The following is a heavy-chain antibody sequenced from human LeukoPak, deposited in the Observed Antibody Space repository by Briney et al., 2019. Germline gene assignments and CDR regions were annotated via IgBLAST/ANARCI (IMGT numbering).Heavy chain of an antibody. Sequence: GGSLRLSCAASGFTFDAYAMHWVRQAPGKGLEWVSGISWNGGGMGYAVSVKGRFTISRDNAKNSLYLQMNSLRDEDTALYYCAKDITGGRSSPYFDSWGQGTLVTVSS. D-gene: IGHD6-6*01. CDR3: AKDITGGRSSPYFDS. V-gene: IGHV3-9*01. J-gene: IGHJ4*02. CDR1: GFTFDAYA. CDR2: ISWNGGGM.